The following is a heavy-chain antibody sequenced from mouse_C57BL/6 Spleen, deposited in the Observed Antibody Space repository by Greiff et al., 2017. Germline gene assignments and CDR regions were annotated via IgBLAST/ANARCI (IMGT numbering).Heavy chain of an antibody. D-gene: IGHD2-13*01. Sequence: EVQLQQSGPELVKPGASVKISCKASGYTFTDYYMNWVKQSHGKSLEWIGDINPNNGGTSYNQKFKGKATLTVDKSSSTAYMELRSLTSEDSAVYYCARNLWDETTYAMDYWGQGTSVTVSS. CDR3: ARNLWDETTYAMDY. CDR1: GYTFTDYY. CDR2: INPNNGGT. J-gene: IGHJ4*01. V-gene: IGHV1-26*01.